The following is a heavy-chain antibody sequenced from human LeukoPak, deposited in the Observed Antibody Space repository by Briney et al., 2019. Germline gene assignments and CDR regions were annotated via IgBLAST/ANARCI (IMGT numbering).Heavy chain of an antibody. J-gene: IGHJ4*02. CDR2: TYYRSKWNH. CDR3: ARNLRPDFDY. V-gene: IGHV6-1*01. CDR1: RDSVSSSSSA. Sequence: SQTLSLTCAISRDSVSSSSSAWSWIRQSPSRGLEWLGRTYYRSKWNHDYAESVKSRITINPDTSKNEFSLQLNSVTPEDTAVYYCARNLRPDFDYWGQGTLVTVSS.